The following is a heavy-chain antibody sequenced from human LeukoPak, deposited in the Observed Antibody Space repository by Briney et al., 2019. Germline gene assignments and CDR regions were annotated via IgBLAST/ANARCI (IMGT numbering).Heavy chain of an antibody. J-gene: IGHJ6*02. CDR3: ASSGISSYGMDV. CDR2: IYSSGNT. CDR1: GGSISNYY. V-gene: IGHV4-4*07. Sequence: SETLSLTCTVSGGSISNYYWGWIRQPAGKGLEWIGRIYSSGNTNYNPSLKSRVTMSVDMSTNQFSLRLSSVTAADTAVYYCASSGISSYGMDVWGQGTTVTVSS. D-gene: IGHD3-3*01.